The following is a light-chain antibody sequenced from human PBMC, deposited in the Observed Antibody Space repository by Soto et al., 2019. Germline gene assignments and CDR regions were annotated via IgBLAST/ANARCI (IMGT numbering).Light chain of an antibody. Sequence: DFQMTQSPSSLSASVGDRVTITCRASQDISAHLAWYQHKPGKVPKLLIYEASTLQSGVPSRFSGGGFGTDFTLTISSLQPEDVAIYYCQRYSRTPRTFGQGTKVELK. J-gene: IGKJ1*01. V-gene: IGKV1-27*01. CDR1: QDISAH. CDR2: EAS. CDR3: QRYSRTPRT.